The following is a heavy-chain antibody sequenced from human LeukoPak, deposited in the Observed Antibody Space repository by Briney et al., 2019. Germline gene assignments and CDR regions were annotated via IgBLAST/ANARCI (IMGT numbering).Heavy chain of an antibody. CDR3: ARRAAAGPGGGLYFDY. J-gene: IGHJ4*02. CDR2: INPGGDNT. CDR1: GYTFTKYY. V-gene: IGHV1-46*01. D-gene: IGHD6-13*01. Sequence: ASVKVSCKASGYTFTKYYIHWVRQAPGQGLEWMGLINPGGDNTNYAQNFQGRVTMTRDTSTSTVYMELSRLRSDDTAVYYCARRAAAGPGGGLYFDYWGQGTLVTVSS.